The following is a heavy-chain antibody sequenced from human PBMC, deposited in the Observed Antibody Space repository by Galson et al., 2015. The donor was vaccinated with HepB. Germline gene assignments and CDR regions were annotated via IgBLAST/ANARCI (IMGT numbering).Heavy chain of an antibody. D-gene: IGHD6-13*01. CDR2: IYSGGST. J-gene: IGHJ2*01. CDR1: GFTVSSNY. Sequence: SLRLSCAASGFTVSSNYMSWVRQAPGKGLEWVSVIYSGGSTYYADSVKGRFTISRDNSKNTLYLQMNSLRAEDTAVYYCAKDSPSTLAAAGILWYFDLWGRGTLVTVSS. V-gene: IGHV3-53*01. CDR3: AKDSPSTLAAAGILWYFDL.